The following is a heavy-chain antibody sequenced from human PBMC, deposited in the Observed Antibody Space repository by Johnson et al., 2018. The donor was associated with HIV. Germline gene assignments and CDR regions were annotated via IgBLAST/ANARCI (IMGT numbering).Heavy chain of an antibody. D-gene: IGHD3-3*01. CDR3: ARGISQPYYNFWSGYHYPDAFDI. CDR2: IGTAGDT. V-gene: IGHV3-13*01. Sequence: VQLVESGGGLVQPGGSLRLSCAASGFTFSSYDMHWVRQATGKGLEWVSAIGTAGDTYYPGSVKGRFTISRENAKNSLYLQMNSLRAGDTAVYYCARGISQPYYNFWSGYHYPDAFDIWGQGTKVTVSS. CDR1: GFTFSSYD. J-gene: IGHJ3*02.